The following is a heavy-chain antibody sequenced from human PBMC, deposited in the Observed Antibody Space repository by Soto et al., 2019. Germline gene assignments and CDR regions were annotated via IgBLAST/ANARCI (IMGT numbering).Heavy chain of an antibody. CDR2: INPNGGGT. V-gene: IGHV1-46*01. J-gene: IGHJ4*02. Sequence: GASVKVSCKASGYKFINHYIHWVRQAPGVGLEWMGIINPNGGGTDYAQKFQGRVTMTTDTYASTVHMELSSLRSEDTAVSFCARDASASARSYSLDYWGQGTLVTVSS. CDR3: ARDASASARSYSLDY. CDR1: GYKFINHY. D-gene: IGHD3-10*01.